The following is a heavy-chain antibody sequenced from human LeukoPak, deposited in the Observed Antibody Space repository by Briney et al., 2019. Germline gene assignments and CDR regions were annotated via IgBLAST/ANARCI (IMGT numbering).Heavy chain of an antibody. J-gene: IGHJ4*02. CDR1: GGTFSSYA. CDR2: IIPILGIA. D-gene: IGHD3-9*01. CDR3: ARSPYYDILTGYYSRNKGYFDY. Sequence: SVKVSCKASGGTFSSYAISWVRQAPGQGLKWMGRIIPILGIANYAQKFQGRVTITADKSTSTAYMELSSLRSEDTAVYYCARSPYYDILTGYYSRNKGYFDYWGQGTLVTVSS. V-gene: IGHV1-69*04.